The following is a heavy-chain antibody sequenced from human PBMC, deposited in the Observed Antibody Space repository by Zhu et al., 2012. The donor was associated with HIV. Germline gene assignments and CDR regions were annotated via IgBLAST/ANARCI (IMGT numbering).Heavy chain of an antibody. V-gene: IGHV3-23*01. CDR3: AKEGYSATFDI. J-gene: IGHJ3*02. D-gene: IGHD6-13*01. CDR1: GFTFNKNV. Sequence: EVQLLESGGGLVQPGGSLRLSCVASGFTFNKNVVSWVRQAPGKGLEWVSFISGSGGSTSYADSVKGRFTISRDNSKSTLYLQMNSLRAEDTAVYYCAKEGYSATFDIWGQGTMVTVSS. CDR2: ISGSGGST.